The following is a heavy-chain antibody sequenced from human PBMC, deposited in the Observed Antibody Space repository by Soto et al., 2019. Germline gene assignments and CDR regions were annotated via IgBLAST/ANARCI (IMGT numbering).Heavy chain of an antibody. CDR2: IYSSGSP. Sequence: SETLSLTCAVSGGSISSGGYSWSWNRQPPGKGLEWIGYIYSSGSPHHNPSLKSRVIISEDRSKNQIYLKLNSVTAADTAVYYCAREYYYDSSGIGFDPWGPGTLVTVSS. CDR1: GGSISSGGYS. CDR3: AREYYYDSSGIGFDP. V-gene: IGHV4-61*08. J-gene: IGHJ5*02. D-gene: IGHD3-22*01.